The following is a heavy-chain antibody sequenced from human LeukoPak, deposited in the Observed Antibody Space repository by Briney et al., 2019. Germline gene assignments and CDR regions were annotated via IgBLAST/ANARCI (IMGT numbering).Heavy chain of an antibody. J-gene: IGHJ6*03. V-gene: IGHV4-59*01. CDR1: GDSISSYY. Sequence: PSETLSLTCTVSGDSISSYYWSWIRQPPGKGLEWIGYIYYSGSTNYNPSLKSRVTISVDTSKNQFSLKLSSVTAADTAVYYCARGHGGRYSFYYYYYMDVWGKGTTVTVSS. D-gene: IGHD1-26*01. CDR3: ARGHGGRYSFYYYYYMDV. CDR2: IYYSGST.